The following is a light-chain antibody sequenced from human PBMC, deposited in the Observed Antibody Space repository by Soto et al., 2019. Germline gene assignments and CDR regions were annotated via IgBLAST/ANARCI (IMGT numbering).Light chain of an antibody. V-gene: IGKV3-20*01. J-gene: IGKJ1*01. CDR2: GAS. CDR3: QQYGSSPGT. CDR1: QSVTSN. Sequence: EIVMTQSPATLSVSPGERVTLSCRASQSVTSNLAWYQQKPGQAPILLIFGASTRATGLPDRFSGSGSGTDFTLTISRLEPEDFAVYYCQQYGSSPGTFGQGTKVDI.